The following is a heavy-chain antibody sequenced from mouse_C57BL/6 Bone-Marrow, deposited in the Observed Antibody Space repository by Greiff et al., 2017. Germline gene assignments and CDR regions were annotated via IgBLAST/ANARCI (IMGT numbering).Heavy chain of an antibody. CDR1: GFNIKDDY. J-gene: IGHJ1*03. Sequence: VQLQQSGAELVRPGASVKLSCTASGFNIKDDYMHWVKQRPEQGLEWIGWIDPENGDTEYASKFQGKATITADTSSNTAYLQLSSLTSVDTAVYYCTCNYYWYFDVWGTGTTVTVSS. CDR3: TCNYYWYFDV. D-gene: IGHD2-1*01. V-gene: IGHV14-4*01. CDR2: IDPENGDT.